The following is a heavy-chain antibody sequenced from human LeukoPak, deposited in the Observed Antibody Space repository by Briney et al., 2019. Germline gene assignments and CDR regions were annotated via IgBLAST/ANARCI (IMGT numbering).Heavy chain of an antibody. CDR1: GDNVSSNSAA. Sequence: SQTLSLTCAISGDNVSSNSAAGNWIRQSPSRGVVWLGRTYYRSKWHNDYAVSVKSRISINPDTSKNQFSLQLNSVTPEDTAVYYCARCRAGGWLFDYWGQGTLVTVSS. J-gene: IGHJ4*02. CDR3: ARCRAGGWLFDY. V-gene: IGHV6-1*01. CDR2: TYYRSKWHN. D-gene: IGHD3-16*01.